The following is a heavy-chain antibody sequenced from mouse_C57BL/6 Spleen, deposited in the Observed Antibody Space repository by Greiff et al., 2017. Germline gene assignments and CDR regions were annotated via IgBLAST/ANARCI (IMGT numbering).Heavy chain of an antibody. CDR3: ARGYYYGSSAVYAMDY. CDR1: GYTFTSYW. CDR2: IHPNSGST. J-gene: IGHJ4*01. Sequence: QVQLQQPGAELVKPGASVKLSCKASGYTFTSYWMHWVKQRPGQGLEWIGMIHPNSGSTNYNEKFKSKATLTLDKSSSTAYMQLSSLTTEDSAVYYFARGYYYGSSAVYAMDYWGQGTSVTVSS. V-gene: IGHV1-64*01. D-gene: IGHD1-1*01.